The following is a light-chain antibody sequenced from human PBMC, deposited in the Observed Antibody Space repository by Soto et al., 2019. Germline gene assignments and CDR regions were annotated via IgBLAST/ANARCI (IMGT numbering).Light chain of an antibody. CDR1: SSNIGANP. V-gene: IGLV1-44*01. CDR3: EAWDDSLYGAV. CDR2: NND. Sequence: QSVPTQPPSASGTPGQRVTISCSGSSSNIGANPINWYQQLPGTAPKLLIYNNDQRPSGVPDRFSASKSGTSASLAISGLQSEDEADYYCEAWDDSLYGAVLGGGTQLTVL. J-gene: IGLJ2*01.